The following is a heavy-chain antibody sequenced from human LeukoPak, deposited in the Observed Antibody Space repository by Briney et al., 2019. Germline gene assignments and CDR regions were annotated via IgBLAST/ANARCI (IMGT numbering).Heavy chain of an antibody. CDR2: ISSSGSPI. V-gene: IGHV3-11*04. Sequence: GGSLRLSCAASGFTFSDYYMTWIRQAPGKGLEWVSYISSSGSPIFYGDSVKGRFTISRDNAKNSLYLQMNSLRAEDTAVYYRARLTLAAAVGDAFDIWGQGTMVTVSS. CDR1: GFTFSDYY. J-gene: IGHJ3*02. CDR3: ARLTLAAAVGDAFDI. D-gene: IGHD6-13*01.